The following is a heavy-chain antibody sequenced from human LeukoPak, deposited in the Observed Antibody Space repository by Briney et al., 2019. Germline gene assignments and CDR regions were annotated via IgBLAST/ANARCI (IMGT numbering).Heavy chain of an antibody. V-gene: IGHV1-2*02. CDR3: ARDERYDSSGYPFDY. J-gene: IGHJ4*02. CDR2: INPNNYDT. Sequence: ASVKVSCKASGYTFTGYFIHWVRQAPGQGLEWMGWINPNNYDTNYAQKFQGRVTMTRDTSITTAYMELSRLRFDDTAVYYCARDERYDSSGYPFDYWGQGTLVTVSS. D-gene: IGHD3-22*01. CDR1: GYTFTGYF.